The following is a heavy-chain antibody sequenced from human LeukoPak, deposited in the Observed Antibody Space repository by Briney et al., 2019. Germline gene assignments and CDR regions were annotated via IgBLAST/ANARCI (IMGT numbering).Heavy chain of an antibody. D-gene: IGHD3-10*01. CDR2: IYPGDSDT. CDR1: GYSFTSYW. CDR3: ARLKITMVRGVIITPWFDP. Sequence: GESLKISCKGSGYSFTSYWIGWVRQMPGKGLEWMGIIYPGDSDTRYSPSFQGQVTISADKSISTAYLQWSSLKASDTAMYYCARLKITMVRGVIITPWFDPWGQGTLVTVSS. V-gene: IGHV5-51*01. J-gene: IGHJ5*02.